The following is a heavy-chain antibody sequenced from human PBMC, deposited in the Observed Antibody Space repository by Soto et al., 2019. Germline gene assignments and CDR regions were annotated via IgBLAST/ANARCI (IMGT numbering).Heavy chain of an antibody. V-gene: IGHV1-2*04. Sequence: QVQLVQSGAEVKKPGASVKVSCKASGYTFTGYYMHWVRQAPGQGLEWMGWINPNSGGTNNAQKFQGWVTMTRDTSISTAYMELSRLRSDDTAVYYCARESQGPDGAFDIWGQGTMVTVSS. CDR2: INPNSGGT. J-gene: IGHJ3*02. CDR1: GYTFTGYY. CDR3: ARESQGPDGAFDI.